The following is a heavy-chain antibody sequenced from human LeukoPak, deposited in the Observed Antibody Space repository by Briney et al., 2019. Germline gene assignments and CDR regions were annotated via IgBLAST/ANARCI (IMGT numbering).Heavy chain of an antibody. CDR1: GFTFSSYG. CDR2: IIGSGRTT. J-gene: IGHJ6*03. Sequence: GESLRLSCAASGFTFSSYGMHWDRQAPGKGLEWVSGIIGSGRTTFYADSVKGRFTISRDNSKNTLYLQMNSLRAEDTAIYYCAKKEGDTYFSWYMDVWGKGTTVTVSS. D-gene: IGHD2-21*01. CDR3: AKKEGDTYFSWYMDV. V-gene: IGHV3-23*01.